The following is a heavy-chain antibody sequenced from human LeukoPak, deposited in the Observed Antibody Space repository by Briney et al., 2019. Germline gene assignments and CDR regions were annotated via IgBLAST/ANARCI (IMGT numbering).Heavy chain of an antibody. D-gene: IGHD3-22*01. CDR3: AKVYDSSGYCYDY. J-gene: IGHJ4*02. CDR1: GFTFSSYA. CDR2: ISGSGGST. Sequence: QSGGSLRLSCAASGFTFSSYAMSWVRQAPGKGLEWVSAISGSGGSTYYADFVKGRFTISRDNSKNTLYLQMNSLRAEDTAVYYCAKVYDSSGYCYDYWGQGTLVTVSS. V-gene: IGHV3-23*01.